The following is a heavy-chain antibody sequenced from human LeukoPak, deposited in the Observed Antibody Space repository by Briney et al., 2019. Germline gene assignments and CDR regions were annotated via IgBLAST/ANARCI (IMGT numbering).Heavy chain of an antibody. J-gene: IGHJ4*02. Sequence: PGGSLRLSCAASGFTFSSYWMSWVRQAPGKGLEWVANIKQDGSEKYYVDSVKGRFTISRDNAKNSLYLQMSSLRAEDTAVYYCARDLYGSGSSFDYWGQGTLVTVSS. V-gene: IGHV3-7*01. CDR2: IKQDGSEK. CDR1: GFTFSSYW. CDR3: ARDLYGSGSSFDY. D-gene: IGHD3-10*01.